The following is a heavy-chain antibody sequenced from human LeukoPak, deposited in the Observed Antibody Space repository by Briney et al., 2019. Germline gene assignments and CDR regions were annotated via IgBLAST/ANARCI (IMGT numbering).Heavy chain of an antibody. CDR1: GFTVSINY. V-gene: IGHV3-66*01. CDR3: VRGVGVSRFNYLDS. CDR2: IYSGGSI. J-gene: IGHJ4*02. D-gene: IGHD6-13*01. Sequence: GGSLRLSCAASGFTVSINYMSWARQAPGKGLEWVSVIYSGGSIYYADSVKGRFTISRDNSKNTVFLQMNSLRAEDTAVYYCVRGVGVSRFNYLDSWGQGTLVIVSS.